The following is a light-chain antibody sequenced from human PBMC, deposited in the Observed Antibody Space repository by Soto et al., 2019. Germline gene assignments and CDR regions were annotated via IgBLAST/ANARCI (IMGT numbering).Light chain of an antibody. CDR3: QQYNTWPRT. CDR1: QSVSSD. V-gene: IGKV3-15*01. CDR2: GAS. Sequence: ETVTTQSPATLSASPGERATLSCRASQSVSSDLAWYQQKPGQAPRLLIFGASTRATSIPARFTGSRSGTEFTLTISSLQSEDFAIYYCQQYNTWPRTFGQGTKVESK. J-gene: IGKJ1*01.